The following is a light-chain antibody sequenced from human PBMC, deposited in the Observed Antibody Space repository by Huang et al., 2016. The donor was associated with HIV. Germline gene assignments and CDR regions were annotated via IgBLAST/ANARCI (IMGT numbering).Light chain of an antibody. V-gene: IGKV3-20*01. Sequence: EIVLTQSPGTLSVSPGERATLPYRPSQSVNSRFLAWYQQRPGQPPRLLLYGASYRATGVPDRFSGGGSGTNFSLTISRLEPEDFAVYFCQQYDSSPRTFGQGTRLDIK. CDR3: QQYDSSPRT. CDR1: QSVNSRF. J-gene: IGKJ2*01. CDR2: GAS.